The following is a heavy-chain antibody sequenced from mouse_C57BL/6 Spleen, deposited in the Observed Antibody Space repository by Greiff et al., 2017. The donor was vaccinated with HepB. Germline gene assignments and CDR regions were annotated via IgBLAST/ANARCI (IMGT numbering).Heavy chain of an antibody. D-gene: IGHD1-1*01. J-gene: IGHJ4*01. V-gene: IGHV1-82*01. Sequence: QVQLQQSGPELVKPGASVKISCKASGYAFSSSWMNWVKQRPGKGLEWIGRIYPGDGDTNYNGKFKGKATLTADKSSSTAYMQLSSLTSEDSAVYFCARGVHYYGSSPYAMDYWGQGTSVTVSS. CDR2: IYPGDGDT. CDR3: ARGVHYYGSSPYAMDY. CDR1: GYAFSSSW.